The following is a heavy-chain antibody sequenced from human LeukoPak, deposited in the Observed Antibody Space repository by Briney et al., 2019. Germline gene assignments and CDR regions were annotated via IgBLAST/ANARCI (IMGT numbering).Heavy chain of an antibody. CDR3: ATLNEYYFDY. CDR1: GFTVSSNY. D-gene: IGHD3-9*01. CDR2: IYSGGST. Sequence: GGSLRLSCAASGFTVSSNYMSWVRQAPGKGLEWVSVIYSGGSTYYADSVKGRFTISRHNSKNTLYLQMNSLRAEDTAVYYCATLNEYYFDYWGREPWSPSPQ. V-gene: IGHV3-53*04. J-gene: IGHJ4*02.